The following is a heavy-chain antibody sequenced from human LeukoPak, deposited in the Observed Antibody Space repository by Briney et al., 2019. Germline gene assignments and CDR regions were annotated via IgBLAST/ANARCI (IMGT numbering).Heavy chain of an antibody. CDR1: GYTFTGYY. V-gene: IGHV1-2*02. CDR3: ARDSNYDSSGYYQSPDY. Sequence: GASVKVSCKASGYTFTGYYMHWVRQAPGQGLEWMGWINPNSGGTNYAQKFQGRVTMTRDTSISTAYMELSRLRSDDTAVYYCARDSNYDSSGYYQSPDYWGQGTLVTVSS. CDR2: INPNSGGT. J-gene: IGHJ4*02. D-gene: IGHD3-22*01.